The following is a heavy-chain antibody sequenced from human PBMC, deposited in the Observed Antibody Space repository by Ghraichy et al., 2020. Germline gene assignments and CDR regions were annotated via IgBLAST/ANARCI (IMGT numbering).Heavy chain of an antibody. CDR2: VYTSGST. D-gene: IGHD6-6*01. J-gene: IGHJ5*02. CDR3: ARSPARDWFGP. V-gene: IGHV4-61*09. CDR1: GGSISSGSYY. Sequence: LSLTCTVSGGSISSGSYYWSWIRQPAGKGLEWIGHVYTSGSTGYNPSLKSRVTISVDTSKNQFSLKLNSVTAADTAVYYCARSPARDWFGPWGQGTLVTVSS.